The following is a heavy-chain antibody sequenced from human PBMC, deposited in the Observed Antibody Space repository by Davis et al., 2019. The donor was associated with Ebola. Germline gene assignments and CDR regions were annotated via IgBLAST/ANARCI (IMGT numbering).Heavy chain of an antibody. CDR3: AKDLTSYYGSGDFFDY. J-gene: IGHJ4*02. CDR2: ISASGGAT. CDR1: GLLFSSYA. V-gene: IGHV3-23*01. Sequence: PRRSMRLSCAAHGLLFSSYAMSWVRPAPGRGLEWVSSISASGGATFYADSVKCRIVMSRDNSNDTLYLRMNNLRAEDTAIYYCAKDLTSYYGSGDFFDYWGQGILVTVSS. D-gene: IGHD3-10*01.